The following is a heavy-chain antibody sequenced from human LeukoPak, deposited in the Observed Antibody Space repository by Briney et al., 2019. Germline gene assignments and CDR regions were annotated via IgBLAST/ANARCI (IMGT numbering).Heavy chain of an antibody. D-gene: IGHD3-3*01. J-gene: IGHJ4*02. V-gene: IGHV1-69*13. Sequence: GASVKVSCKASGGTFSSYAISWVRQAPGQGLEWMGGIIPIFGTANYAQKFQGRVTITADESTSTAYTELSSLRSEDTAVYYCARVEPYDFWSGYYNIDYWGQGTLVTVSS. CDR3: ARVEPYDFWSGYYNIDY. CDR1: GGTFSSYA. CDR2: IIPIFGTA.